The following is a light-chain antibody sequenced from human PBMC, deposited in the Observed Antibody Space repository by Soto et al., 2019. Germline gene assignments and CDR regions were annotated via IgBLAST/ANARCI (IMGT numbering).Light chain of an antibody. Sequence: EIVLTQSPAPLSSSPGERATLSCRASQTVTSRLAWYHHKPGQAPRLLISPTSNRATGIPARFSGSGSGTDFTLTISSREPEDFAVYYCHQRQSWPRTFGQGTKVEIK. V-gene: IGKV3-11*01. CDR1: QTVTSR. J-gene: IGKJ1*01. CDR3: HQRQSWPRT. CDR2: PTS.